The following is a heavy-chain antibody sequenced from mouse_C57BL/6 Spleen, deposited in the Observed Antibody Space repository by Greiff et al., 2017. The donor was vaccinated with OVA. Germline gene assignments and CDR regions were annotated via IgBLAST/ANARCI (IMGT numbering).Heavy chain of an antibody. CDR3: ATKLGTGFAY. D-gene: IGHD3-1*01. CDR1: GYTFTSYW. V-gene: IGHV1-50*01. CDR2: IDPSDSYT. J-gene: IGHJ3*01. Sequence: VQLQQPGAELVKPGASVKLSCKASGYTFTSYWMQWVKQRPGQGLEWIGEIDPSDSYTNYNQKFKGKATLTVDTSSSTAYMQLSSLTSEDSAVYYCATKLGTGFAYWGQGTLVTVSA.